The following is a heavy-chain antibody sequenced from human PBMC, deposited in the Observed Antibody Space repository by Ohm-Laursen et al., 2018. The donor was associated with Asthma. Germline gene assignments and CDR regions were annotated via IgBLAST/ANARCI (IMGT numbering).Heavy chain of an antibody. J-gene: IGHJ4*02. CDR1: SASFSSDSYY. CDR3: ARQARYVTSGSYYSTFDS. V-gene: IGHV4-39*01. Sequence: SETLSLTCTVSSASFSSDSYYWGWIRQPPEKRLEWIGSIYYTGSPTYTPSLKTRVTISVDTSKNQFSLRLRSVTAADTAVYYCARQARYVTSGSYYSTFDSWGQGTLVTVSS. CDR2: IYYTGSP. D-gene: IGHD3-10*01.